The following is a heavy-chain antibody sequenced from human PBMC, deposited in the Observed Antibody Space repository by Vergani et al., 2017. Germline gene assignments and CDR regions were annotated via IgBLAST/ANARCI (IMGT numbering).Heavy chain of an antibody. Sequence: QVQLVESGGGVVQPWRSLILSCAASGFTFNQYGMHWVRQAPGKGLEWVAVTWYDGNNKQYADSVKGRFTMSRDNSKSTMYLQMNSLRDEDTGVYYCARDLRLLYNRFDPWGQGTLVTVSS. V-gene: IGHV3-33*01. CDR2: TWYDGNNK. J-gene: IGHJ5*02. CDR1: GFTFNQYG. CDR3: ARDLRLLYNRFDP. D-gene: IGHD1-14*01.